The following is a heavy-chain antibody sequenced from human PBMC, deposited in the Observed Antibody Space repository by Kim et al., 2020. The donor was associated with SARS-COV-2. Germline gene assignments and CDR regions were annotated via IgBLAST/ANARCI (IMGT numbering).Heavy chain of an antibody. J-gene: IGHJ4*02. CDR2: SET. D-gene: IGHD2-2*01. V-gene: IGHV3-7*03. Sequence: SETYYWASVQCRFTISRDNAKSSLYLQMNSLRADDTAVYYCARTSSAYFDYWGQGTLVTVSS. CDR3: ARTSSAYFDY.